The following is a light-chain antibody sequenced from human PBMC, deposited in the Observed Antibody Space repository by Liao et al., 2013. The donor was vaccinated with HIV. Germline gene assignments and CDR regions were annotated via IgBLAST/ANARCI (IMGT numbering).Light chain of an antibody. J-gene: IGLJ2*01. Sequence: SYELTQPPSVSVAPGKTATITCGANNIGSKSVQWFQQKPGQAPSLVIFYDSDRPSGIPERFSGSNSGNTATLTISRVEAGDEADYYCQVWDSRSDHVVFGGGTKLTVL. CDR2: YDS. CDR1: NIGSKS. CDR3: QVWDSRSDHVV. V-gene: IGLV3-21*04.